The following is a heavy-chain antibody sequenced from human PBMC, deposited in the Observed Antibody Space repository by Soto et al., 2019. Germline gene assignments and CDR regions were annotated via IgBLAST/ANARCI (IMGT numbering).Heavy chain of an antibody. J-gene: IGHJ3*02. D-gene: IGHD3-22*01. CDR3: ARDHYDSSGYYYDAFDI. CDR2: ISAYNGNT. CDR1: GYTFTSYG. Sequence: ASVKVSCKASGYTFTSYGISWVRQAPGQGLEWMGWISAYNGNTNYAQKLQGRVTMTTDTSTSTAYMELRSLRSDDTAVYYCARDHYDSSGYYYDAFDIRRQGTLVTVSS. V-gene: IGHV1-18*04.